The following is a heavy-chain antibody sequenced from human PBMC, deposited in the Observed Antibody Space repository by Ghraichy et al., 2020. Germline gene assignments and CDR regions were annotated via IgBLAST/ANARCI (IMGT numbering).Heavy chain of an antibody. Sequence: SQTLSLTCAVYGGSFSGYYWSWIRQPPGKGLEWIGEINHSGSTNYNPSLKSRVTISVDTSKNQFSLKLSSVTAADTAVYYCARSGRGYSGYDHGYFDYWGQGTLVTVSS. D-gene: IGHD5-12*01. V-gene: IGHV4-34*01. CDR2: INHSGST. CDR1: GGSFSGYY. J-gene: IGHJ4*02. CDR3: ARSGRGYSGYDHGYFDY.